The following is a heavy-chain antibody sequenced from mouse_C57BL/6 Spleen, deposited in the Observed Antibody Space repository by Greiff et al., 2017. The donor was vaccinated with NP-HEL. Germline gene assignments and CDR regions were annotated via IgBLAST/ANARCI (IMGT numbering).Heavy chain of an antibody. CDR2: ISDGGSYT. CDR3: ARDKRDEDFDY. J-gene: IGHJ2*01. Sequence: EVMLVESGGGLVKPGGSLKLSCAASGFTFSSYAMSWVRQTPEKRLEWVATISDGGSYTYYPDNVKGRFTISRDNATNNLYLQMSHLKSEDTAMYYCARDKRDEDFDYWGQGTTLTVSS. V-gene: IGHV5-4*01. CDR1: GFTFSSYA.